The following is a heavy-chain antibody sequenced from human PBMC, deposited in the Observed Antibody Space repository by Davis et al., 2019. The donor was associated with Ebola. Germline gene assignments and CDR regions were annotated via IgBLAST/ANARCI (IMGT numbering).Heavy chain of an antibody. Sequence: AASVKVSCKASGYTFTRYCITWVRQAPGQGLEWMGWISAYNGNIKYAQKFQGRVTMTTDTSTSTAYMGLRNLRSEDTAVYYCARDTGMVTGYYEDVWGQGTTVTVSS. CDR2: ISAYNGNI. D-gene: IGHD3-10*01. CDR3: ARDTGMVTGYYEDV. CDR1: GYTFTRYC. V-gene: IGHV1-18*01. J-gene: IGHJ6*03.